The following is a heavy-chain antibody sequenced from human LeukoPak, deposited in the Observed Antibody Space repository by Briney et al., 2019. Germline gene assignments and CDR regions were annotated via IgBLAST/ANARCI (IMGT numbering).Heavy chain of an antibody. Sequence: QPGGSLRLSCVASGFNFDNYAMHWVRQPLGKGLEWVAVISHDERTKYYADSMKGRITISRDNSRNTVFLQMNNLRTEDTAVYFCARPSPPGDGYNPPDYWGQGTLVTVSS. J-gene: IGHJ4*02. CDR2: ISHDERTK. CDR3: ARPSPPGDGYNPPDY. D-gene: IGHD5-24*01. V-gene: IGHV3-30*04. CDR1: GFNFDNYA.